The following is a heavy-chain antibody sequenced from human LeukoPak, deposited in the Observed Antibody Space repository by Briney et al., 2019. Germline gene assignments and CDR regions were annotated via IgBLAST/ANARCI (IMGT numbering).Heavy chain of an antibody. CDR3: ARRALDYDDVAYFYARCSDV. Sequence: SETLFLTCGVSGVSPSDYYWTWIRQSPGEGREGIGEVSHDGETNYNPSLKSRVSISVDTSNDQFSLKLSSVTAADTGVYYCARRALDYDDVAYFYARCSDVWGQGIKVTVSS. CDR1: GVSPSDYY. V-gene: IGHV4-34*01. CDR2: VSHDGET. D-gene: IGHD4-17*01. J-gene: IGHJ6*02.